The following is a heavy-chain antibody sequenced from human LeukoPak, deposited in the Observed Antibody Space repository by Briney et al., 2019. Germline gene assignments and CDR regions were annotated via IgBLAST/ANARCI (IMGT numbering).Heavy chain of an antibody. CDR1: GSTFSSYE. CDR2: ISSSGSTI. V-gene: IGHV3-48*03. Sequence: GGSLRLSCAASGSTFSSYEMNWVRQAPGKGLEWVSYISSSGSTIYYADSVKGRFTISRDNDKNSLYLQMNSLRAADTAVYYCARDRLGGDCAFDYWGQGTLVTVSS. CDR3: ARDRLGGDCAFDY. J-gene: IGHJ4*02. D-gene: IGHD2-21*02.